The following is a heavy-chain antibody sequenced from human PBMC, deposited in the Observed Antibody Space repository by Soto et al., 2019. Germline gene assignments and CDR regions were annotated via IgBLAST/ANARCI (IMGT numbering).Heavy chain of an antibody. CDR3: ARRSGGWYGGNWFDP. D-gene: IGHD6-19*01. V-gene: IGHV4-4*02. Sequence: SETLSLTCAVSSGSISSSNWWSWVRQPPGKGLEWIGEIYHSGSTNYNPSLKSRVTISVDKSKNQFSLKLSSVTAADTAVYYCARRSGGWYGGNWFDPWGQGTLVTVSS. CDR2: IYHSGST. CDR1: SGSISSSNW. J-gene: IGHJ5*02.